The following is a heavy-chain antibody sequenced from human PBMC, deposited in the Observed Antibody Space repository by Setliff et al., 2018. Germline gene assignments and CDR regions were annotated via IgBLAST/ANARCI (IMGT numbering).Heavy chain of an antibody. CDR1: GYIFTSYY. CDR2: FNPSGGST. J-gene: IGHJ4*02. Sequence: AASVKVSCKASGYIFTSYYIHWVRQAPGQGLEWMGLFNPSGGSTKYAEKFQGRVTLTRDTSASTVYMELSSLRSEDTAIYHCARGDYSNPCDYWGQGTLVTVSS. CDR3: ARGDYSNPCDY. D-gene: IGHD4-4*01. V-gene: IGHV1-46*01.